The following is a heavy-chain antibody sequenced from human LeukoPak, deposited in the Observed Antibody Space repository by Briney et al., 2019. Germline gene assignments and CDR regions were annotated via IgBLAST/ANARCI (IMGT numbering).Heavy chain of an antibody. D-gene: IGHD3-10*01. CDR1: GFTFSNYW. CDR2: IESDGSSA. V-gene: IGHV3-74*01. CDR3: ARDQAGAFDI. J-gene: IGHJ3*02. Sequence: GRSLRLSCAASGFTFSNYWMHWVRQAPGKGLVWVSRIESDGSSASYADSVKGRFTISRGNVRNTLYLQMNSLRDEDTAIYYCARDQAGAFDIWGQGTMVTVSS.